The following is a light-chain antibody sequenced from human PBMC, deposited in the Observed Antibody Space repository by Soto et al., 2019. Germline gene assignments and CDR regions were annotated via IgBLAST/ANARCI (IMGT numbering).Light chain of an antibody. V-gene: IGKV1-39*01. CDR1: QRISSY. Sequence: DIQMPQSQSSLSASVGDRVTITCRASQRISSYLNWYQQKPGKAPKLLIYAASSLQSGVPSRFSGSGSGTDSALTISRLQHEDFAAYYCQQSYSTPTFGGGTKVEIK. CDR3: QQSYSTPT. CDR2: AAS. J-gene: IGKJ4*01.